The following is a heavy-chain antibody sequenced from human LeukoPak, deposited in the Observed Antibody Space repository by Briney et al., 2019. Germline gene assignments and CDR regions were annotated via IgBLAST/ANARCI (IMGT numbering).Heavy chain of an antibody. J-gene: IGHJ4*02. D-gene: IGHD5-18*01. CDR2: IYYSGST. Sequence: PSETLSLTCTVSGGSISSYYWSWIRQPPGKGLEWIGYIYYSGSTNYNPSLKSRVTISVDTSKNQFSLKLSSVTAADTAVYYCARGYGYGTYLWGQGTLVTVSS. V-gene: IGHV4-59*01. CDR3: ARGYGYGTYL. CDR1: GGSISSYY.